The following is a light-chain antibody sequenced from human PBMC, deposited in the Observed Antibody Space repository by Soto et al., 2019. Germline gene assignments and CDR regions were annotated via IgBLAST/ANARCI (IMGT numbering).Light chain of an antibody. V-gene: IGKV4-1*01. CDR3: QQYYTTPEVT. CDR2: WAS. CDR1: RSSFYSCNYKNC. J-gene: IGKJ4*02. Sequence: IVMTQSPDSLAVSLGERATLTCKSSRSSFYSCNYKNCVACYQQRPGQPPTLLVDWASTRESGVPDCFSASGSGTDFTLTISSLPAEGVSVYYCQQYYTTPEVTGGGGTKVEI.